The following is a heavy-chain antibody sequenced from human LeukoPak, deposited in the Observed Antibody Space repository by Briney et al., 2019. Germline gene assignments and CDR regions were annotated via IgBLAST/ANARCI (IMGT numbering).Heavy chain of an antibody. CDR1: GGSVSSSSHY. D-gene: IGHD3-10*01. CDR3: ARHGSGSGRYYYFDY. V-gene: IGHV4-39*01. J-gene: IGHJ4*02. CDR2: IYYSGSS. Sequence: PSETLSLTCTVSGGSVSSSSHYWGWIRQSPGQGLEWIGTIYYSGSSYYNPSLKSRVTISVDTSKDQFPLKLSAVTAADTAVYYCARHGSGSGRYYYFDYWGQGTLVTVSS.